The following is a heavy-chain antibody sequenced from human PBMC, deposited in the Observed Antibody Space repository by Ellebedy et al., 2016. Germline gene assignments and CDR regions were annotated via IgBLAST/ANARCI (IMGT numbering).Heavy chain of an antibody. Sequence: GGSLRLSCAASGFTFSTYWMSWVRQAPGKGLEWVANIKHDGSENSYVDSVKGRFTISRDNAKNSLYLQMSSLRAEDTAVYYCATRSYSRDFGAFDIWGQGTMVTVSS. J-gene: IGHJ3*02. CDR3: ATRSYSRDFGAFDI. D-gene: IGHD1-26*01. CDR1: GFTFSTYW. CDR2: IKHDGSEN. V-gene: IGHV3-7*03.